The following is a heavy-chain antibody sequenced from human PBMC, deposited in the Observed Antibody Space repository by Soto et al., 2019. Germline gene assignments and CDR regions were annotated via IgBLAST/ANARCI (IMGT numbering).Heavy chain of an antibody. J-gene: IGHJ4*02. CDR2: IHHSGSA. V-gene: IGHV4-34*01. D-gene: IGHD6-19*01. Sequence: SVTLSLTCAVYGGSFSDYYWIWLRQPPGRGLEWIGEIHHSGSANYNPSLKSRLTISVDTSKNQFSLQLNSVTPEDTAVYYCARAAEGWLVRDGYYFDYWGQGTLVTVSS. CDR1: GGSFSDYY. CDR3: ARAAEGWLVRDGYYFDY.